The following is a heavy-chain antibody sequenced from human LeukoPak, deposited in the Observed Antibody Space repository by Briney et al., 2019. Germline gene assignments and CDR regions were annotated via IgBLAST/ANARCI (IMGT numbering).Heavy chain of an antibody. Sequence: ASVKVSCKASGYTFTSYDINWVRQATGQGLEWMGWMNPNSGNTGYAQKFQGRVTMTRNTSISTAYMELSSLRSEDTAVYYCAREYYDILTGPYYYYYMDVWGKGTTVTISS. D-gene: IGHD3-9*01. CDR2: MNPNSGNT. CDR1: GYTFTSYD. V-gene: IGHV1-8*01. J-gene: IGHJ6*03. CDR3: AREYYDILTGPYYYYYMDV.